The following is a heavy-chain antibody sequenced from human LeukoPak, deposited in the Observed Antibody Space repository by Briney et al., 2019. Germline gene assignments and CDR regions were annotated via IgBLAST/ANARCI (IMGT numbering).Heavy chain of an antibody. CDR1: GFTFSSYS. CDR2: VSSSSYI. Sequence: GGSLRLSCAASGFTFSSYSMNWVRQAPGKGLEWVSSVSSSSYIYYADSVKGRFTISRDNAKNSLYLQMNSLRAEDTAVYYCARGGSSGYYYPDYWGQGTLVTVSS. D-gene: IGHD3-22*01. J-gene: IGHJ4*02. CDR3: ARGGSSGYYYPDY. V-gene: IGHV3-21*01.